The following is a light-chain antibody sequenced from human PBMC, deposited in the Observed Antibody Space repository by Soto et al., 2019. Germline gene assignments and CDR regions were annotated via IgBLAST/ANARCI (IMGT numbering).Light chain of an antibody. V-gene: IGKV3-11*01. CDR1: QSVSSY. CDR2: DAF. J-gene: IGKJ1*01. Sequence: EIVLTQSPAILSMSPGERATLSCRASQSVSSYFAWYQQKPGQAPRLLIFDAFNRTTGVPARSSGSRSGTDFTLTISSLEPEDFAVYYCQQRRYWPVTFGQGTKVEIK. CDR3: QQRRYWPVT.